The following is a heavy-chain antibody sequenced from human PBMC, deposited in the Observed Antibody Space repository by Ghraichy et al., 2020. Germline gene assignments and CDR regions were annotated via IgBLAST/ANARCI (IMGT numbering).Heavy chain of an antibody. V-gene: IGHV4-39*07. CDR2: IYYSGST. CDR1: GGSISSSSYY. J-gene: IGHJ5*02. Sequence: SETLSLTCTVSGGSISSSSYYWGWIRQPPGKGLEWIGSIYYSGSTYYNPSLKSRVTISVDTSKNQFSLKLSSVTAADTAVYYCAREGKSSGWYSSWFDPWGQGTLVTVSS. CDR3: AREGKSSGWYSSWFDP. D-gene: IGHD6-19*01.